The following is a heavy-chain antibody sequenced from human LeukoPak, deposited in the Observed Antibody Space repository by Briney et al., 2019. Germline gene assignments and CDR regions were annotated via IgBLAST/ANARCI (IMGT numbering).Heavy chain of an antibody. CDR1: GGSISSYY. D-gene: IGHD3-9*01. CDR2: VYYSGST. J-gene: IGHJ4*02. Sequence: SETLSLTCTVSGGSISSYYWSWIRQPPGKELEWIGYVYYSGSTKYNPSLKSRVTISADTTKNQFSLKLSSVTAADTAVYYCARHADILTGYPFDYWGQGTLVTVSS. CDR3: ARHADILTGYPFDY. V-gene: IGHV4-59*08.